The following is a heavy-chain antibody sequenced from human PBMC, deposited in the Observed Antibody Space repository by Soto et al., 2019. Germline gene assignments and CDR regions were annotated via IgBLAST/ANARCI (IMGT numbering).Heavy chain of an antibody. CDR1: GFTVSSNY. D-gene: IGHD3-9*01. Sequence: EVQLVESGGGLVQPGGSLRLSCAASGFTVSSNYMSWVRQAPGKGLEWVSVIYSGGSTYYADSVKGRFTISRDNSKNPLYLQMNSLRAEDAAVYYCAREGAGYCIKGWFDPWGQGTLVTVSS. CDR3: AREGAGYCIKGWFDP. V-gene: IGHV3-66*01. CDR2: IYSGGST. J-gene: IGHJ5*02.